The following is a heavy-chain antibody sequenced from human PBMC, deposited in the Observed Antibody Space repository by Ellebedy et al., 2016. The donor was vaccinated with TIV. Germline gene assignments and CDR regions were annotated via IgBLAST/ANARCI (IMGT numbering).Heavy chain of an antibody. J-gene: IGHJ4*02. D-gene: IGHD6-13*01. Sequence: SLKISCAASGFSFDDYAMHWVRQAPGKGLEWVSGISWNSGSIGYADSVKGRFTVSRDNAKNSLYLQMNSLRDEDTAEYYCARVAVIAAAGTYDHWGQGTLVTVSS. CDR2: ISWNSGSI. CDR3: ARVAVIAAAGTYDH. V-gene: IGHV3-9*01. CDR1: GFSFDDYA.